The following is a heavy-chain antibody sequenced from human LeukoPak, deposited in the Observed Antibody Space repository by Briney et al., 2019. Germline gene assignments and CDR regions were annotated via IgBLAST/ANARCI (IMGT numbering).Heavy chain of an antibody. V-gene: IGHV3-30*18. Sequence: PGRSLRLSCAASGFTFSSYGMHWVRQAPGKGLEWVAVISYDGSNKYYADSVKGRFTISRDNSKNTLYPQMNSLRAEDTAVYYCAKDLGGYCSGGSCYEAFDYWGQGTLVTVSS. CDR3: AKDLGGYCSGGSCYEAFDY. J-gene: IGHJ4*02. D-gene: IGHD2-15*01. CDR1: GFTFSSYG. CDR2: ISYDGSNK.